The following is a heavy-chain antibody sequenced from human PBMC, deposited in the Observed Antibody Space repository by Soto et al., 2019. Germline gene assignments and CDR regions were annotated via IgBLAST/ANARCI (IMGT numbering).Heavy chain of an antibody. Sequence: QLQLQESGPGLVKPSETLSLTCTVSGGSISSSSYYWGWIRQPPGKGLEWIGSIYYSGSTYYNPSLKRRAPISVDTSKNQFSLKLSSVTAADTAVYYCARQEEFGGAMDVWGQGTTVTVSS. CDR2: IYYSGST. V-gene: IGHV4-39*01. CDR3: ARQEEFGGAMDV. D-gene: IGHD3-10*01. CDR1: GGSISSSSYY. J-gene: IGHJ6*02.